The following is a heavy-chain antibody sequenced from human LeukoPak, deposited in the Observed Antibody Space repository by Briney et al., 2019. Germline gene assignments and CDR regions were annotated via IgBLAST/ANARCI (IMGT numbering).Heavy chain of an antibody. V-gene: IGHV3-48*02. Sequence: GGSLRLSCAASGFTSSAYVMNWVRQAPGKGLEWVSYIGPSGRPIYYSDSVKGRFTVSRDNAHSSLYLQMNFVRDEDTAVYYCAREGDTTGAAGTEFDYWGQGALVTVSS. J-gene: IGHJ4*02. CDR2: IGPSGRPI. CDR1: GFTSSAYV. CDR3: AREGDTTGAAGTEFDY. D-gene: IGHD1-1*01.